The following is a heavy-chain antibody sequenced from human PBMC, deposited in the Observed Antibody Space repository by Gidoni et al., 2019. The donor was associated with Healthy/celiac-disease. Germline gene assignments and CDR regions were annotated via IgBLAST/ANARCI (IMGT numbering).Heavy chain of an antibody. CDR3: ARGDSGGTPRWFDP. CDR2: IYSGGST. V-gene: IGHV3-53*04. CDR1: GFTVSSNY. J-gene: IGHJ5*02. Sequence: EVQLVESGGGLVQPGGSLRLSCAASGFTVSSNYMSWVRQAPGKGLEWVSVIYSGGSTYYADSVKGRFTISRHNSKNTLYLQMNSLRAEDTAVYYCARGDSGGTPRWFDPWGQGTLVTVSS. D-gene: IGHD1-26*01.